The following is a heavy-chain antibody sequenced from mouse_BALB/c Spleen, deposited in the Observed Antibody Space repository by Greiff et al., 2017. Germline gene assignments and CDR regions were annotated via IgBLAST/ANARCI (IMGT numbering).Heavy chain of an antibody. J-gene: IGHJ3*01. Sequence: DVQLQESGPGLVKPSQSLSLTCTVTGYSITSYYAWNWIRQFPGNKLEWMGYISYSGSTSYNPSLKSRISITRDTSKNQFFLQLNSVTTEDTATYYCARENYRYAWFAYWGQGTLVTVSA. V-gene: IGHV3-2*02. CDR1: GYSITSYYA. CDR2: ISYSGST. D-gene: IGHD2-14*01. CDR3: ARENYRYAWFAY.